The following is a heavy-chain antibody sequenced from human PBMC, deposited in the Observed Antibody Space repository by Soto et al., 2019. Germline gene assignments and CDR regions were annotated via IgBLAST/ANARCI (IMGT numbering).Heavy chain of an antibody. D-gene: IGHD2-15*01. J-gene: IGHJ4*02. CDR2: ITSDGDNA. CDR1: VFTFSSCA. CDR3: VKGNQLLRYYFEY. Sequence: GGSLRLSCSASVFTFSSCAMHWFRQAPGKGLEYVSGITSDGDNAYHADSVKGRFTISRDNSKNTLYLQMSSLRVEDTAIYYCVKGNQLLRYYFEYWGQGTPVTVSS. V-gene: IGHV3-64D*06.